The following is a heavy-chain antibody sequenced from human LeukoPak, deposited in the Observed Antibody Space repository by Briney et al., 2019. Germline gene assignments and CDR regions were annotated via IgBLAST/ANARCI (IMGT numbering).Heavy chain of an antibody. J-gene: IGHJ4*02. V-gene: IGHV1-46*01. CDR1: GYTFTSYY. CDR2: LNPSGGST. Sequence: ASVKVSCTASGYTFTSYYMHWVRQAPGQGLEWMGILNPSGGSTTYAQKFQGRVTMTRDTSTSTVSMELSSLRSEDTAVYYCARGHGAHSSSWYPDGNYFDYWGQGTLVTVSS. CDR3: ARGHGAHSSSWYPDGNYFDY. D-gene: IGHD6-13*01.